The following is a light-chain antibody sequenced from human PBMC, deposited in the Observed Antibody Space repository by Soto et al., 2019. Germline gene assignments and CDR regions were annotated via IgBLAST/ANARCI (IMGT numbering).Light chain of an antibody. J-gene: IGKJ4*02. CDR3: GHVNASLLT. Sequence: DIQMTQSPSFLSASVGDRVTITCRTSQGISSYLAWFQEKPGRAPKFVIYAASTLQSGVPSRLSGSGSGTERAPTTSSVGPRDVAGENSGHVNASLLTFGGGTKVDIK. CDR1: QGISSY. CDR2: AAS. V-gene: IGKV1-9*01.